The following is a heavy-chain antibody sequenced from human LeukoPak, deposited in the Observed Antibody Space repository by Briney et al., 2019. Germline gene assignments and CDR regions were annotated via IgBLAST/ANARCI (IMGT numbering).Heavy chain of an antibody. CDR2: IKEDGSDK. CDR1: GFTFTSYW. V-gene: IGHV3-7*01. Sequence: GGSLRLSCAASGFTFTSYWMSWVRQARGKRLEWVANIKEDGSDKYYVDSVKGRFTISRDNAKKSLYLQMHSLRAEDTAVYYCAREIAAAGTFLYFDFWGQGTLVTVSS. CDR3: AREIAAAGTFLYFDF. J-gene: IGHJ4*02. D-gene: IGHD6-13*01.